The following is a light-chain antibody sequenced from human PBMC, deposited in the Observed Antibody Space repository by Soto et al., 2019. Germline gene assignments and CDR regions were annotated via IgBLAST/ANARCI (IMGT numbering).Light chain of an antibody. V-gene: IGKV1-5*01. J-gene: IGKJ5*01. CDR3: QHYTLYSAP. Sequence: RLTQSPSRLSASVGDTVTISCRASQDISTYLDWYQHKPGKAPTLLIFGASSLHNGVPPRFAGSGSGSEFTLTINRLLPDDFATYYCQHYTLYSAPFGQGTRV. CDR2: GAS. CDR1: QDISTY.